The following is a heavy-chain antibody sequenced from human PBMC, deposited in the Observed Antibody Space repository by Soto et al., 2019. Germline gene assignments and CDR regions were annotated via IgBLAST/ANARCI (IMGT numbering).Heavy chain of an antibody. Sequence: VQLVQSGAEVKKPGASVKVSCKASGYTFTSYGISWVRQAPGKGLEWVSVILGRDDTTYYADSVKGRFTISRDTFKNTLHLQMNSLRVEDTALYFCTKGAWLDYWGQGTLVTVSS. D-gene: IGHD5-12*01. CDR2: ILGRDDTT. CDR3: TKGAWLDY. J-gene: IGHJ4*02. V-gene: IGHV3-23*04. CDR1: GYTFTSYG.